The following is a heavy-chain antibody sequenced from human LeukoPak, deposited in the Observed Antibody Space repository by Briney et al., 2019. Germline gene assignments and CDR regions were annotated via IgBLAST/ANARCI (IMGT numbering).Heavy chain of an antibody. CDR2: IYSGGST. CDR1: GFTVSSNY. D-gene: IGHD5-24*01. V-gene: IGHV3-53*01. Sequence: GGSLRLSCAASGFTVSSNYMTWVRQAPGKGLEWVSTIYSGGSTYYADSVKGRFTISRDNYENTLYLQMNSLRAEDTAVYYCAKSRDGYNMYYFDYWGQGTLVTVSS. CDR3: AKSRDGYNMYYFDY. J-gene: IGHJ4*02.